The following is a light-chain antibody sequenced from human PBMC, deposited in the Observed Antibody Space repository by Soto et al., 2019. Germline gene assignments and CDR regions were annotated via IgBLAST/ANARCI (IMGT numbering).Light chain of an antibody. V-gene: IGKV3-20*01. CDR2: GAS. CDR1: QRLSTTF. J-gene: IGKJ1*01. Sequence: EIVLTQSPGTLSSSPGERVILSCRASQRLSTTFLAWYQHKPGQAPRALIYGASSRAPGIPDRFSGSGSGTDFTLTISRLEAEDFAVYYCHHYGRSPWTFGQGTKVDIK. CDR3: HHYGRSPWT.